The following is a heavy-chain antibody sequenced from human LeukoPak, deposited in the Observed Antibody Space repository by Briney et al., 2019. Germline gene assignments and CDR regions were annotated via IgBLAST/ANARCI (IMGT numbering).Heavy chain of an antibody. CDR2: IYYSGST. V-gene: IGHV4-30-4*01. Sequence: PSETLSLTCTVSGGSISNGNYYWSWIRQPPGKGLEWIGYIYYSGSTYYNPSLKSRVTISVDTSKNQFSLKLSSVTAADTAVYYCARDLDYYGSGHEVVIAFDIWGQGTMVTVSS. D-gene: IGHD3-10*01. J-gene: IGHJ3*02. CDR3: ARDLDYYGSGHEVVIAFDI. CDR1: GGSISNGNYY.